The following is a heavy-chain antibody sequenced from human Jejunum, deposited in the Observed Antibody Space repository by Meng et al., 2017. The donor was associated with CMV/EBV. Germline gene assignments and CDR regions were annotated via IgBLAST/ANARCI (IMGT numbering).Heavy chain of an antibody. CDR2: VDYSGTT. V-gene: IGHV4-59*01. J-gene: IGHJ4*02. CDR3: ARGWGTTSPWDY. CDR1: GASISGYY. D-gene: IGHD3-16*01. Sequence: VSGASISGYYWHWIRQTPGKGLEWIGWVDYSGTTKYNPSLKGRVTISVETSKSQFSLELRSVIATDPAVFYCARGWGTTSPWDYWGQGTLVTVSS.